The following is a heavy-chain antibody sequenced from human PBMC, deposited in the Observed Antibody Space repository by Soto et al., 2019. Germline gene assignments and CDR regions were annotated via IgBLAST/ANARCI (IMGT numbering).Heavy chain of an antibody. CDR3: ARDGDGVGGATGY. J-gene: IGHJ4*02. V-gene: IGHV4-4*02. CDR1: GGPISSSNW. Sequence: QVQLQESGPGLVKPSGTLSLTCAVSGGPISSSNWWSWVRQSPRKGLEWIGEIYYSGTTNNDPHLGGRVTRSLHKTKNPRPRRLRSVTAAETAMYSCARDGDGVGGATGYWGQGTRVTVSS. CDR2: IYYSGTT. D-gene: IGHD2-21*01.